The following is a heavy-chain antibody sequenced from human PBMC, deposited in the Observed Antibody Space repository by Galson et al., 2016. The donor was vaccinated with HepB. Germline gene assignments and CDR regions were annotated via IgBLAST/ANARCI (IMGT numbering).Heavy chain of an antibody. CDR3: AKDSGYYRFDS. J-gene: IGHJ5*01. Sequence: SLRLSCAASGFTVSNNYMSWVRQAPGKGLEWVANIKEDGSAQYYVDSVKGRFTISRDNAKNSLYLQMNRLRDEDTAVYFCAKDSGYYRFDSWGQGTLVTVSS. V-gene: IGHV3-7*01. D-gene: IGHD3-22*01. CDR1: GFTVSNNY. CDR2: IKEDGSAQ.